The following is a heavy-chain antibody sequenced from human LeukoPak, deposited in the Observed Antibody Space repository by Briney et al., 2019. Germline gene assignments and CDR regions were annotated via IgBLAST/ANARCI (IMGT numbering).Heavy chain of an antibody. CDR3: ARDMELLGAFDI. CDR2: ISAYNGNT. Sequence: GASVKVSCKASGYTFTSYGISWVRQAPGQGLEWMGWISAYNGNTNYAQKLQGRVTMTTDTSTSTAYMELRSLRSGGTAVYYCARDMELLGAFDIWGQGTMVTVSS. D-gene: IGHD1-26*01. J-gene: IGHJ3*02. CDR1: GYTFTSYG. V-gene: IGHV1-18*01.